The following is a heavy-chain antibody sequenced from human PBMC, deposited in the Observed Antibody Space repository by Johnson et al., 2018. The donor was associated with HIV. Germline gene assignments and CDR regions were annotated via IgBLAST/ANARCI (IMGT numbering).Heavy chain of an antibody. D-gene: IGHD3-3*01. CDR2: IRYDGSNK. Sequence: QVQLVESGGGVVQPGGSLRLSCAASGFTFSSYGMHWVRQAPGKGLEWVAFIRYDGSNKYYADSVKGRFTISRDNSKNTLYLQMNSLRAEDTAVYYCARDGLEVDAFDIWGQGTMVTVSS. J-gene: IGHJ3*02. V-gene: IGHV3-30*02. CDR3: ARDGLEVDAFDI. CDR1: GFTFSSYG.